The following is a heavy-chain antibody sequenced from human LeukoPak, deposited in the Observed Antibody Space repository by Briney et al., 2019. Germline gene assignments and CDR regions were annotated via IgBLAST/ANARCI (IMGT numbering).Heavy chain of an antibody. CDR1: GFTFSNYS. CDR2: ISRSSSII. D-gene: IGHD3-10*01. J-gene: IGHJ4*02. V-gene: IGHV3-48*01. CDR3: ARTMVRGVTIDY. Sequence: GALRLSCAASGFTFSNYSMNWVRQAPGKGLEWVSYISRSSSIIYYADSVKGRFTISRDNSKNTLYLQMNSLRAEDTAVYYCARTMVRGVTIDYWGQGTLVTVSS.